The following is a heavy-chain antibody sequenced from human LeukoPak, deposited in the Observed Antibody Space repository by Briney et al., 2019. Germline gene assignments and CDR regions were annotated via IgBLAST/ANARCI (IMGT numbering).Heavy chain of an antibody. D-gene: IGHD3-16*01. CDR2: IFPPDSTT. Sequence: GESREISWQGSGYTFTSFWIAWVRQVPGKGLEYMGIIFPPDSTTTYSPSFEGQVTMSVNKSISTAYLQWSSLNASDTAMYYCARRGGAADFDYWGQGTLVTVSS. J-gene: IGHJ4*02. CDR3: ARRGGAADFDY. V-gene: IGHV5-51*01. CDR1: GYTFTSFW.